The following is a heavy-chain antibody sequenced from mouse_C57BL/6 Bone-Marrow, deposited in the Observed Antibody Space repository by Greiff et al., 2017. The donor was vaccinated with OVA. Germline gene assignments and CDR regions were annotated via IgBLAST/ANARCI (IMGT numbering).Heavy chain of an antibody. J-gene: IGHJ2*01. Sequence: QVQLQQSGAELVRPGASVKLSCKASGYTFTDYYISWVKQRPGQGLEWIARIYPGSGNIYYNEKFKGKATLTAEKSTRTAYMQLSSLTSDDSAISFCARSERLRDYFDYWGQGTTLTVSS. V-gene: IGHV1-76*01. D-gene: IGHD2-2*01. CDR1: GYTFTDYY. CDR3: ARSERLRDYFDY. CDR2: IYPGSGNI.